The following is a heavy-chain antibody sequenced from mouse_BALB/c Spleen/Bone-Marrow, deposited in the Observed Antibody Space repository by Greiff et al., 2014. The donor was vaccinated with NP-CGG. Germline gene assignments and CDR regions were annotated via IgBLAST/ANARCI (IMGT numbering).Heavy chain of an antibody. J-gene: IGHJ2*01. CDR1: GFTFSSYA. V-gene: IGHV5-6-5*01. D-gene: IGHD2-4*01. CDR3: ARSTMITTGNYFDY. CDR2: INSGDSN. Sequence: EVQLVESGGGLVEPGGSLKLSCAASGFTFSSYAMSWVRQTPEKRLEWVASINSGDSNYYPDSVKGRFTISRDNARNILYLQMSSLRSEDTAMYYCARSTMITTGNYFDYWGQGTTLTVSS.